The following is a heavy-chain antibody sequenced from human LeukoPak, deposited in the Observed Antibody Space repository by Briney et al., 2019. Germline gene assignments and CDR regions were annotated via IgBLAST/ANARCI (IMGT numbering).Heavy chain of an antibody. CDR3: ARDHSSSGYYYYLDY. Sequence: SETLSLTCTVSGGSISSGDYYWSWIRQPPGKGLEWIGYIYYSGSTYYNPSLKSRVTISVDTSKNQFSLKLSSVTAADTAVYYCARDHSSSGYYYYLDYWGQGTLVTVSS. CDR1: GGSISSGDYY. V-gene: IGHV4-30-4*08. J-gene: IGHJ4*02. CDR2: IYYSGST. D-gene: IGHD3-22*01.